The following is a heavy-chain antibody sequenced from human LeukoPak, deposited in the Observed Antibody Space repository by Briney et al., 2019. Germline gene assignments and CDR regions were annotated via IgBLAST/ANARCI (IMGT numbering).Heavy chain of an antibody. D-gene: IGHD2-21*02. CDR2: MNPNSGNT. J-gene: IGHJ4*02. Sequence: ASVKVSCKASGYTFTSYDINWVRQATGQGLEWMGWMNPNSGNTGYAQKFQGRVTMTRHTSISTAYMELSSLRSEDTAVYYCARSSVVTAMVHLDYWGQGTLVTVSS. CDR1: GYTFTSYD. V-gene: IGHV1-8*01. CDR3: ARSSVVTAMVHLDY.